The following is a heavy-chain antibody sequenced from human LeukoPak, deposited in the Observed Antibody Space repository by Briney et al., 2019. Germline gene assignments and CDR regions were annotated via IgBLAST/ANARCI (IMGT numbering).Heavy chain of an antibody. V-gene: IGHV3-7*03. CDR1: GFTLSTYW. D-gene: IGHD5-18*01. CDR3: ARLLFSYGLGYFDL. CDR2: IKQDASEK. J-gene: IGHJ2*01. Sequence: GGSLRLSCAASGFTLSTYWMSWLRQAPGKGLEWVANIKQDASEKSYVDSVKGRLAISRDNAENSLYLQMSSLRAEDTAVYYCARLLFSYGLGYFDLWGRGTLVTVSS.